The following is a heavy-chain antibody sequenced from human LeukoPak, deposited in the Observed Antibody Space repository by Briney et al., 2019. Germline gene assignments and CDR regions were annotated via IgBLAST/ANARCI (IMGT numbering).Heavy chain of an antibody. CDR1: GGSFSGYY. Sequence: SETLSLTCAVYGGSFSGYYWCWIRQPPGKGLEWIGEINHSGSTNYNPSLKSRVTISVDTSKNQFSLKLSSVTAADTAVYYCASSGYYPFDYWGQGTLVTVSS. V-gene: IGHV4-34*01. D-gene: IGHD2/OR15-2a*01. J-gene: IGHJ4*02. CDR2: INHSGST. CDR3: ASSGYYPFDY.